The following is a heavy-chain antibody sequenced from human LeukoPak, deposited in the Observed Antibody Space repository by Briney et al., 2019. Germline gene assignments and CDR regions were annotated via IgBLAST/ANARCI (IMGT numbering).Heavy chain of an antibody. D-gene: IGHD3-22*01. CDR3: VRLFLDSTGRLD. V-gene: IGHV4-39*01. Sequence: SGTLSLTCNVSGASIAGSTDYWDWIRQSPGKGLEWIGSLYFGGYTYYYAPLKSRVTISADSPKIQFTLKLNSVTAAETAVYYCVRLFLDSTGRLDWGQGALVTVSS. CDR2: LYFGGYT. J-gene: IGHJ4*02. CDR1: GASIAGSTDY.